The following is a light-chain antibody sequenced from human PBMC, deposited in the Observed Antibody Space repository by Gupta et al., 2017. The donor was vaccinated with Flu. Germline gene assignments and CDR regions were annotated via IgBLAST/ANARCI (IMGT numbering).Light chain of an antibody. CDR1: TNDVGSYNR. J-gene: IGLJ1*01. Sequence: QSAPTQPRPVSGSPGQSVTISCTGTTNDVGSYNRVSWYEQRPGKAPKLILYDVTKRPAGVPDRCSSSKSGNTASLTSSGLQADDEADYYCSSHAGRVTWVFGTGTTVTVL. V-gene: IGLV2-11*01. CDR3: SSHAGRVTWV. CDR2: DVT.